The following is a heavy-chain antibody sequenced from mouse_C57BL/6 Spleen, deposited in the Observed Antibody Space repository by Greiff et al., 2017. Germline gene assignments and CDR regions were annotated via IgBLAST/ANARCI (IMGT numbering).Heavy chain of an antibody. CDR3: TTKDYGSFDY. CDR1: GFNIKDDY. V-gene: IGHV14-4*01. D-gene: IGHD1-1*01. CDR2: IDPENGDT. J-gene: IGHJ2*01. Sequence: EVQLQESGAELVRPGASVKLSCTASGFNIKDDYMHWVKQRPEQGLEWIGWIDPENGDTEYASKFQGKATITADTSSNTAYLQLSSLTSEDTAVYYCTTKDYGSFDYWGQGTTLTVSS.